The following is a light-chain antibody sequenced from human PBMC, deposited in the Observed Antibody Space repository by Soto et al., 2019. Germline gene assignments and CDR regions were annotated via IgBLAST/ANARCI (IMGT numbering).Light chain of an antibody. CDR2: DVT. Sequence: QSALTQPRSVSGSPGQSVTISCTGTSSDVGGYNYVSWYQQHPDKAPKVMIYDVTKRPSGVPDHFSGSKSGNTASLTISGLQAEDEADYYCCSYAGSYIYVFGTGTKLTVL. CDR3: CSYAGSYIYV. J-gene: IGLJ1*01. V-gene: IGLV2-11*01. CDR1: SSDVGGYNY.